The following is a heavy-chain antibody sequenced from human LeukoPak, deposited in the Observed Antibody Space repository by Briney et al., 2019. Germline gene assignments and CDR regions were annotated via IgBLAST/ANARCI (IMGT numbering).Heavy chain of an antibody. CDR3: AISPIAVAGTGFDY. CDR2: ISGSGGST. D-gene: IGHD6-19*01. J-gene: IGHJ4*02. CDR1: GFTFSSSA. Sequence: GGSLRLSCAASGFTFSSSAMSWVRQAPGKGLEWVSAISGSGGSTYYPDSVKGRFTISRDNSKSTLYLQMNSLRAEDTAVYYCAISPIAVAGTGFDYWGQGTLVTVSS. V-gene: IGHV3-23*01.